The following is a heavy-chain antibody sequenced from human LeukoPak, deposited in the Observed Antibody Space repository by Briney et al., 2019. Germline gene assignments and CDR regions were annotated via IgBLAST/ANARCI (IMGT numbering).Heavy chain of an antibody. CDR1: GFTFSSNA. V-gene: IGHV3-23*01. Sequence: GGSLRLSCAASGFTFSSNAMSWVRQAPGKGLEWVSAISGSGGSTYYGDSVKGRFTISRDNSKNTLYLQMNSLRADDTAVYYCAKANYYDSSGYYENLDYWGQGTLVTVSS. CDR3: AKANYYDSSGYYENLDY. J-gene: IGHJ4*02. CDR2: ISGSGGST. D-gene: IGHD3-22*01.